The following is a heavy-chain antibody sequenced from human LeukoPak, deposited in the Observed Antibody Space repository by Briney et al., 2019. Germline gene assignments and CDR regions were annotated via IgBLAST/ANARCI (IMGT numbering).Heavy chain of an antibody. CDR1: GFTFSSYG. J-gene: IGHJ4*02. CDR2: IWYDGSNK. D-gene: IGHD5-12*01. CDR3: ARGMEDIVATLDY. Sequence: GGSLRLSCAASGFTFSSYGMHWVRQAPGKGLEWVAVIWYDGSNKYYADSVKGRFTISRDNSKNTLYLQMNSLRAEDTAVYYCARGMEDIVATLDYWGQGTLVTVSS. V-gene: IGHV3-33*01.